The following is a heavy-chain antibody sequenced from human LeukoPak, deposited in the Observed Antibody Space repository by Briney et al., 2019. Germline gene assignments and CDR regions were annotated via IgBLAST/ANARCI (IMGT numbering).Heavy chain of an antibody. D-gene: IGHD4-11*01. Sequence: GASVKVSCKASGGTFSSYAISWVRQAPGQGLEWMGGIIPIFGTASFAQKFQGRVTITADESTSTAYMELSSLRSEDTAVYYCARGPLTTVTAWYFYMDVWGKGTTVTVSS. J-gene: IGHJ6*03. CDR1: GGTFSSYA. CDR2: IIPIFGTA. CDR3: ARGPLTTVTAWYFYMDV. V-gene: IGHV1-69*13.